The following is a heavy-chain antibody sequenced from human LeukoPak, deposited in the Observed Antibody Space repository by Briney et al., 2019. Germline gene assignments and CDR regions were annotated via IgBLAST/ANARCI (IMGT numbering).Heavy chain of an antibody. J-gene: IGHJ4*02. Sequence: GGSLRLSCEGSGFTFSSYAMTWVRQAPGKGLEWVSGIIGSSGNTYYADSVKGRFTISRDTSKNTLYLQMNSLRAEDTAVYYCARDGVDYWGQGTLVTVSS. CDR3: ARDGVDY. D-gene: IGHD3-16*01. V-gene: IGHV3-23*01. CDR1: GFTFSSYA. CDR2: IIGSSGNT.